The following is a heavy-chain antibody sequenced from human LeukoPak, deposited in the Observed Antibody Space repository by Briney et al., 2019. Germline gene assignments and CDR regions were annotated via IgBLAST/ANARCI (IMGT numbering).Heavy chain of an antibody. Sequence: GGSLRLSCAASGFTFSNYWMTWVRQAPGKGLEWVSSISSSSSYIYYADSVKGRFTISRDNAKNSLYLQMNSLRAEDTAVYYCARGSYGKFDYWGQGTLVTVSS. CDR3: ARGSYGKFDY. CDR1: GFTFSNYW. CDR2: ISSSSSYI. J-gene: IGHJ4*02. V-gene: IGHV3-21*01. D-gene: IGHD3-16*01.